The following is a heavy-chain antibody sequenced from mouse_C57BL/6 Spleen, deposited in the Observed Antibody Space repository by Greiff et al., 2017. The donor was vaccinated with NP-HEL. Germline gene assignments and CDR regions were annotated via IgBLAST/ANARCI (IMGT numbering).Heavy chain of an antibody. CDR2: IDPEDGDT. D-gene: IGHD1-1*01. CDR1: GFNIKDYY. Sequence: EVQLVESGAELVRPGASVKLSCTASGFNIKDYYMHWVKQRPEQGLEWIGRIDPEDGDTEYASKFQGKATMTADTSSNTAYLQLSSLTSEDTAVYYCTKYYSSSYVFAYWGQGTLVTVSA. CDR3: TKYYSSSYVFAY. J-gene: IGHJ3*01. V-gene: IGHV14-1*01.